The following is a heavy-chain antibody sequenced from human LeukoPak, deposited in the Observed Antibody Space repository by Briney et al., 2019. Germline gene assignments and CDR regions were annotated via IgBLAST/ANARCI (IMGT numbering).Heavy chain of an antibody. CDR2: IYYSGST. Sequence: LETLSLTCTVSGGSISSSSYYWGWIRQPPGKGLERIGSIYYSGSTYYNPSLKSRVTISVDTSKNQFSLKLSSVTAADTAVYYCARRRRWLQVSSGLGLYYFDYWGQGTLVTVSS. CDR3: ARRRRWLQVSSGLGLYYFDY. D-gene: IGHD5-24*01. V-gene: IGHV4-39*01. J-gene: IGHJ4*02. CDR1: GGSISSSSYY.